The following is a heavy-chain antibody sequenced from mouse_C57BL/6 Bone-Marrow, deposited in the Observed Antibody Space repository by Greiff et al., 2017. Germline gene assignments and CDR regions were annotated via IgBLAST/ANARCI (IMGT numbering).Heavy chain of an antibody. CDR2: IAPNSGGT. Sequence: QVQLQQPGAELVKPGASVKLSCKASGYTFTSYWMHWVKQRPGRGLEWIGRIAPNSGGTKYNEKFKSKATLTVDKPSSTAYMQLSSLTSEDSAVYYCARRGCYYAMDYWGQGTSVTVSS. CDR3: ARRGCYYAMDY. J-gene: IGHJ4*01. V-gene: IGHV1-72*01. CDR1: GYTFTSYW.